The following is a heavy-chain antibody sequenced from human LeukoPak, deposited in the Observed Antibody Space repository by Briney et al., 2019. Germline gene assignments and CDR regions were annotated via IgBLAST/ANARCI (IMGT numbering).Heavy chain of an antibody. CDR3: ARDPSSWYYYYMDV. V-gene: IGHV3-48*01. CDR1: GFTFSSYS. CDR2: ISSSSSTI. D-gene: IGHD6-13*01. J-gene: IGHJ6*03. Sequence: GGSLRLSCAASGFTFSSYSMNWVRQAPGKGLEWVSYISSSSSTIYCADSVKGRFTISRDNAKNSLYLQMNSLRAEDTAVYYCARDPSSWYYYYMDVWGKGTTVTVSS.